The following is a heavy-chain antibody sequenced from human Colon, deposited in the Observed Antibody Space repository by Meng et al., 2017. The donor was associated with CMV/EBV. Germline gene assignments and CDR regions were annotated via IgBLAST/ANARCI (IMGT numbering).Heavy chain of an antibody. J-gene: IGHJ1*01. D-gene: IGHD6-13*01. CDR3: ATGSVAADGKGY. V-gene: IGHV7-4-1*02. Sequence: QVQLVQSGSELKKPGASVKLSCKASGYMFTRYNINWVRQAPGQWLEWMGYINPKTANPTYVQGFTGRFVFSLDTSVSTAYLQISSLEAEDTAVYYCATGSVAADGKGYWGQGTLVTVSS. CDR2: INPKTANP. CDR1: GYMFTRYN.